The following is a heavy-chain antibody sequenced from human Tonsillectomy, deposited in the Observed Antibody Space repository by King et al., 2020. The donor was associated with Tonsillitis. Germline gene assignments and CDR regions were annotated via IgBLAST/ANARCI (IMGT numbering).Heavy chain of an antibody. V-gene: IGHV3-7*01. J-gene: IGHJ4*02. D-gene: IGHD3-3*01. CDR2: IRQDGSES. CDR3: PTFWSGYFDY. Sequence: VQLVESGGGLVQPGGSLRLSCAASGFTFSNYWMSWVRQAPGKGLEWVANIRQDGSESFYVDSVKGRFTMSRDNAKNSLYLQMNSLRAEDTAVYYCPTFWSGYFDYWGQGTLVIVSS. CDR1: GFTFSNYW.